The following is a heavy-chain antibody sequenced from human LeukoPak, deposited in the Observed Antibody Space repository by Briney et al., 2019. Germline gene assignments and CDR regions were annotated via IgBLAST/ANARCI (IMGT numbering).Heavy chain of an antibody. Sequence: ASVKVSCKASGYTFTSYDINWVRQATGQGLEWMGWMNPNSGNTGYAQKFQGRVTITRNTSISTAYMELSSLRSEDTAVYYCARVGGATGHYYYYYMDVWGKGTTVTVSS. V-gene: IGHV1-8*03. D-gene: IGHD1-26*01. J-gene: IGHJ6*03. CDR3: ARVGGATGHYYYYYMDV. CDR1: GYTFTSYD. CDR2: MNPNSGNT.